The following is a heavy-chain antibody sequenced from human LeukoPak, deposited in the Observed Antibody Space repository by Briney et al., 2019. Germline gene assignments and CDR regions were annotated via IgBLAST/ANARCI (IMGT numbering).Heavy chain of an antibody. V-gene: IGHV4-59*01. CDR3: ARATQSVALDI. D-gene: IGHD5-12*01. J-gene: IGHJ3*02. CDR1: GGSISSYY. Sequence: SETLSLTCTVSGGSISSYYWSWIRQPPGKGLEWIGYIYYSGITNYNPSLKSRVTISVDTSKTQFSLRLSSVTAADTAVYYCARATQSVALDIWGQGTMVTVSS. CDR2: IYYSGIT.